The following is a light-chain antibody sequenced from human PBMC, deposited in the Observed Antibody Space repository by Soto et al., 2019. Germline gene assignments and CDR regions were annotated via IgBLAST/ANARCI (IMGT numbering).Light chain of an antibody. CDR1: QGIRSA. V-gene: IGKV1-6*01. Sequence: AIHGIQFPSSLSASVGDRVTITCRTSQGIRSALAWYQQKPGKVPKLLIYAASTLQSGVPSRFSGSGSGRDFTLTISSLQPEDFATYYCLLAYDYFWAFGQGTKV. J-gene: IGKJ1*01. CDR2: AAS. CDR3: LLAYDYFWA.